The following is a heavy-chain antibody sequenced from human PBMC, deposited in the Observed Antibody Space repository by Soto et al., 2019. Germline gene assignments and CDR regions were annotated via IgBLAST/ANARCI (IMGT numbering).Heavy chain of an antibody. CDR1: GYSFTSYW. V-gene: IGHV5-51*01. CDR2: IYPGDSDT. Sequence: GESLKISCKGSGYSFTSYWIGWVRQMPGKGLEWMGIIYPGDSDTRYSPSFQGQVTISADKSISTAYLQWSSLQASDTAMYYCARHEWTNYYYYSLDVWGQGTTVNVFS. D-gene: IGHD2-8*01. J-gene: IGHJ6*02. CDR3: ARHEWTNYYYYSLDV.